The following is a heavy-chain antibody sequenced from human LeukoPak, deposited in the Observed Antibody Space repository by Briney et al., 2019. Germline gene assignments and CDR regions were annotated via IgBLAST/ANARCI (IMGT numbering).Heavy chain of an antibody. V-gene: IGHV4-59*01. CDR1: GGSISSYY. J-gene: IGHJ4*02. CDR3: ARGRFDILTGYFIDY. D-gene: IGHD3-9*01. Sequence: SETLSLTCTVSGGSISSYYWSWIRQPPGKGLEWTGYIYYSGNTNYNPSLKSRVTISVDTSKNQFSLKLSSVTAADTAVYSCARGRFDILTGYFIDYWGQGTLVTVSS. CDR2: IYYSGNT.